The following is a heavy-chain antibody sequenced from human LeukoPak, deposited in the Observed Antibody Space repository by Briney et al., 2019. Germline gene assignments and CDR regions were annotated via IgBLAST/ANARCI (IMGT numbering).Heavy chain of an antibody. CDR2: INAGNGNT. D-gene: IGHD2-15*01. Sequence: ASVKVSCKASGGTFSSYAMHWVRQAPGQRLEWMGWINAGNGNTKYSQKFQGRVTITRDTSASTAYMELSSLRSENTAVYYCARAMGGYCSGGSCYSYGMDVWGQGTTVTVSS. CDR1: GGTFSSYA. V-gene: IGHV1-3*01. J-gene: IGHJ6*02. CDR3: ARAMGGYCSGGSCYSYGMDV.